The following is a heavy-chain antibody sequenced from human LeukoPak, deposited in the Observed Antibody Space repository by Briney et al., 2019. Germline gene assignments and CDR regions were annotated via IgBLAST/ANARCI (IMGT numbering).Heavy chain of an antibody. D-gene: IGHD4-17*01. Sequence: GGSLRLSCAASGFTFSGYSMNWVRQAPGKGLEWVSSISGDSSYIYYADSVKGRFTISRDNAKNSLYLQMNSLRAEDTAVYYCAKAAYGDYAGAFDIWGQGTMVIVSS. CDR3: AKAAYGDYAGAFDI. CDR2: ISGDSSYI. J-gene: IGHJ3*02. V-gene: IGHV3-21*04. CDR1: GFTFSGYS.